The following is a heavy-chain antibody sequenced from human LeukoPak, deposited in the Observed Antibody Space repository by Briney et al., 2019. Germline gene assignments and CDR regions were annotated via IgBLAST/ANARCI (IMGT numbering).Heavy chain of an antibody. CDR2: IYYSGST. CDR1: GGSISSSSYY. Sequence: PSETLSLTCTVSGGSISSSSYYWGWIRQPPGKGLEWIGSIYYSGSTYYNPSLKSRVTISVDTSKNQFSLKLSSVTAADTAVYYCARSLGGSYSSFDYWGQGTLVTVSS. CDR3: ARSLGGSYSSFDY. V-gene: IGHV4-39*07. D-gene: IGHD1-26*01. J-gene: IGHJ4*02.